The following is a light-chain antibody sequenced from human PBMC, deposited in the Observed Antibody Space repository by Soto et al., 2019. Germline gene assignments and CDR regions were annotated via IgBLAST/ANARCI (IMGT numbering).Light chain of an antibody. CDR2: AAY. V-gene: IGKV1-5*01. J-gene: IGKJ5*01. CDR1: QNIRSR. CDR3: QLLNDSPPIT. Sequence: DFQITQSPSTLSASVGDRVTITCRASQNIRSRLASYQHAPGKAPKFLIYAAYTFQSGVPKRFSGSGSGTEFSLTISSLQPEDFATYYCQLLNDSPPITFGQGTRLEIK.